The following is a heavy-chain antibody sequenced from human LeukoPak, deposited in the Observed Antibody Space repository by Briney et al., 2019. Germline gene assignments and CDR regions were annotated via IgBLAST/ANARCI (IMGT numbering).Heavy chain of an antibody. CDR1: GFTFSSYS. V-gene: IGHV3-21*01. CDR2: ISSSSSYI. D-gene: IGHD6-19*01. Sequence: PGGSLRLSCAASGFTFSSYSMNWVRQAPGKGLEWVSSISSSSSYIYYADSVKGRFTISRDNAKNSLYLQMNSLRAEDTAVYYCARDLRAYSSGWSFDYWGQGTLVTVSS. CDR3: ARDLRAYSSGWSFDY. J-gene: IGHJ4*02.